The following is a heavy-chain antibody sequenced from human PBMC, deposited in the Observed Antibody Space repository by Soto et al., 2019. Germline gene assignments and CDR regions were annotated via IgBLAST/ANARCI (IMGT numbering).Heavy chain of an antibody. Sequence: QLQLQESGPGLVKPSETLSLTCTVSGGSISSSSYYWGWIRQPPGKGLEWIGSIYYSGSTYYNPPLTRRVTISVDTSKNHFSLKLSSVTAADTAVYYCATQEVGGSYVYTFDPWGQGTLVTVSS. D-gene: IGHD1-26*01. CDR3: ATQEVGGSYVYTFDP. CDR2: IYYSGST. CDR1: GGSISSSSYY. J-gene: IGHJ5*02. V-gene: IGHV4-39*02.